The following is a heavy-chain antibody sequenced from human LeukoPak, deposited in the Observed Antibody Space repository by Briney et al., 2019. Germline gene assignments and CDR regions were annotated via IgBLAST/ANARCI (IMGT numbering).Heavy chain of an antibody. J-gene: IGHJ6*03. CDR2: IYYSWST. Sequence: SETLSLTCTVSGGSISSYYWSWIRQPPGKGLEWIGYIYYSWSTNYNPSLKSRVTISVDTSKNQFSLKLSSVTAEDTAVYFCARGRVSSSTWYSTYYYYFYMDVWGKGTTVTVSS. CDR1: GGSISSYY. D-gene: IGHD1-1*01. CDR3: ARGRVSSSTWYSTYYYYFYMDV. V-gene: IGHV4-59*01.